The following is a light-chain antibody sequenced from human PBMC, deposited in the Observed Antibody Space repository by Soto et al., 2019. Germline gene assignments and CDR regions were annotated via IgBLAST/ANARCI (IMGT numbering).Light chain of an antibody. J-gene: IGLJ2*01. CDR3: CSYAGRSTYVV. V-gene: IGLV2-23*02. CDR1: SSDVGGYNL. Sequence: QSALTQPASVSGSPGQSITISCTGTSSDVGGYNLVSWYQQHPGKAPQLMIYEVSKRPSVVSNRFSGFKSGNTASLTSSGVRVGDDADCCCCSYAGRSTYVVFGGGTELTV. CDR2: EVS.